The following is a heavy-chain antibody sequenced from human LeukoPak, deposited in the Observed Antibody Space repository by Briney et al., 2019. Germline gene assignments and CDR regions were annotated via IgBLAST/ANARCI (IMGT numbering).Heavy chain of an antibody. J-gene: IGHJ4*02. Sequence: SVKVSCKASGGTFSSYAISWVPQAPGQGLEWMGGIIPIFGTANYAQKFHGRVTITADESTSTAYMELSSMRSEDTAVYYCASTARDDILTGYSNALRFDYWGQGTLVTVSS. CDR2: IIPIFGTA. CDR3: ASTARDDILTGYSNALRFDY. D-gene: IGHD3-9*01. CDR1: GGTFSSYA. V-gene: IGHV1-69*13.